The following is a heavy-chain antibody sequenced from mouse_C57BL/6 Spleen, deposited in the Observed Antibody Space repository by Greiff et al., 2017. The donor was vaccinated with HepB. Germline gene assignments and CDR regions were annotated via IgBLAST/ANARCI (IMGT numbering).Heavy chain of an antibody. D-gene: IGHD2-5*01. CDR2: IYPGDGDT. J-gene: IGHJ2*01. CDR1: GYAFSSSW. CDR3: ARESNYGYFDY. V-gene: IGHV1-82*01. Sequence: VQLQQSGPELVKPGASVKISCKASGYAFSSSWMNWVKQRPGKGLEWIGRIYPGDGDTNYNGKFKGKATLTADKSSSTAYMQLSSLTSEDSAVYFCARESNYGYFDYWGQGTTLTVSS.